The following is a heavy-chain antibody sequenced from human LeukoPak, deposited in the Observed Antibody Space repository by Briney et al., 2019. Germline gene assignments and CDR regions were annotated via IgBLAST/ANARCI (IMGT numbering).Heavy chain of an antibody. J-gene: IGHJ4*02. D-gene: IGHD2-8*01. CDR2: ISSSGSTI. V-gene: IGHV3-11*01. CDR3: ARASLMVYAPNDY. Sequence: GASLRLSCAASGFTFSDYYMSWIRQAPGKGLEWVSYISSSGSTIYYADSVKGRFTISRDNAKNSLYLQMNSLRAEDTAVYYCARASLMVYAPNDYWGQGTLVTVSS. CDR1: GFTFSDYY.